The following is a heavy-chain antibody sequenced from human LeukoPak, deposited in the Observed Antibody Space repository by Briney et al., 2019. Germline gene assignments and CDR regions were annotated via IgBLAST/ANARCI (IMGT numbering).Heavy chain of an antibody. V-gene: IGHV3-43*02. CDR3: AKDAPRLITYYDYVWGSYRYTGGPDY. CDR2: ISGDGGST. Sequence: GGSLRLSCAASGFTFDDYAMHWVRQAPGKGLEWVSLISGDGGSTYYADSVKGRFTISRDNSKNSLYLQMNSLRTEDTALYYCAKDAPRLITYYDYVWGSYRYTGGPDYWGQGTLVTVSS. J-gene: IGHJ4*02. CDR1: GFTFDDYA. D-gene: IGHD3-16*02.